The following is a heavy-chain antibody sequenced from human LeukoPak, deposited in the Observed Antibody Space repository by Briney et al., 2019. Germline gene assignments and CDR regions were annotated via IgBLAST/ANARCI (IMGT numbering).Heavy chain of an antibody. CDR3: ARGDWLPLPYAFDH. J-gene: IGHJ4*02. CDR1: GFTFSSYS. V-gene: IGHV3-21*01. CDR2: ISSSSSYI. Sequence: GGSPRLSCAASGFTFSSYSMNWVRQAPGKGLEWVSSISSSSSYIYYADSVKGRFTISRDNAKNSLYLQMNSLRAEDTAVYYCARGDWLPLPYAFDHWGQGTLVTVSS. D-gene: IGHD5-12*01.